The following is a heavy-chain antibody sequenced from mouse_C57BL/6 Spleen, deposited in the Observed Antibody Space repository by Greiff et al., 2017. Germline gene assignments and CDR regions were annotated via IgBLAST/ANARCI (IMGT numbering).Heavy chain of an antibody. CDR1: GYSITSGYY. CDR2: ISYDGSN. J-gene: IGHJ3*01. CDR3: ASGTTVVEEAWFAY. D-gene: IGHD1-1*01. Sequence: EVQLQESGPGLVKPSQSLSLTCSVTGYSITSGYYWNWIRQFPGNKLEWMGYISYDGSNNYNPSLKNRISITRDTSKNQFFLKLNSVTTEDTATYYCASGTTVVEEAWFAYWGQGTLVTVSA. V-gene: IGHV3-6*01.